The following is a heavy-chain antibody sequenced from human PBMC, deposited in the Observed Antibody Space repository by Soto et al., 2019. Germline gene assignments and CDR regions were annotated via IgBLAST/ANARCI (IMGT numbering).Heavy chain of an antibody. CDR2: IYYSGST. Sequence: SETLSLTCTVSGASISSSSYYWGWIRQPPGKGLEWIGSIYYSGSTYYNPSLKSRVTISEDTSKNQFSLKLSSVTAADTAVYYCASDGIAAANGMDVWGQGTTVTVSS. CDR3: ASDGIAAANGMDV. D-gene: IGHD6-13*01. CDR1: GASISSSSYY. J-gene: IGHJ6*02. V-gene: IGHV4-39*01.